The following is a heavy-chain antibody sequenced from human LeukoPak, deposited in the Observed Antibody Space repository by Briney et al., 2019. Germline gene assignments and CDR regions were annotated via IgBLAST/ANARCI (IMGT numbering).Heavy chain of an antibody. Sequence: PGASLRLSCAASGFTFSSYAMSWVRQAPGKGLEWVSAISGSGGSTYYADSVKGRFTISRDNFKNTLYLQMNSLRAEDTAVYYCAKKRQQPNGFLDYWGQGTLVTVSS. CDR3: AKKRQQPNGFLDY. J-gene: IGHJ4*02. CDR1: GFTFSSYA. V-gene: IGHV3-23*01. D-gene: IGHD6-13*01. CDR2: ISGSGGST.